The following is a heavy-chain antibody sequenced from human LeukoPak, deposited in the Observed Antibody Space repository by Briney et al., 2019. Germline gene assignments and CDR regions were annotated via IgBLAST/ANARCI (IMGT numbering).Heavy chain of an antibody. D-gene: IGHD6-13*01. CDR2: ISYDGSSK. CDR3: ARDASWAAAGYFDY. J-gene: IGHJ4*02. V-gene: IGHV3-30*03. Sequence: PGRSLRLSCAASGFTFSTYGMEWVRQAPGKGLEWVAVISYDGSSKSYGDSVKGRFTISRDNSKNTLYLQMNSLRAEDTAVYYCARDASWAAAGYFDYWGQGTLVTVSS. CDR1: GFTFSTYG.